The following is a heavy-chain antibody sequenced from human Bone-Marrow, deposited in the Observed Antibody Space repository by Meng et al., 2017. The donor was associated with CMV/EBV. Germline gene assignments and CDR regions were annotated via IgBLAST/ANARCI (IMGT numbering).Heavy chain of an antibody. CDR1: GGSISSSS. D-gene: IGHD6-13*01. V-gene: IGHV3-30*04. J-gene: IGHJ6*02. Sequence: GGSLRLSCTASGGSISSSSHYWGWIRQAPGKGLEWVAVISYDGSNKYYADSVKGRFTISRDNSKNTLYLQMNSLRAEDTAVYYCAKGLPGIAAALGVWGQGTTVTASS. CDR2: ISYDGSNK. CDR3: AKGLPGIAAALGV.